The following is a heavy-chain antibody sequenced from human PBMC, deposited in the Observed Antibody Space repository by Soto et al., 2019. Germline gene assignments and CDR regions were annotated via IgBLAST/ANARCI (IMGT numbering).Heavy chain of an antibody. V-gene: IGHV3-30-3*01. J-gene: IGHJ4*02. Sequence: PGGSLRLSCAASGFTFSSYAMHWVRQAPGKGLEWVAVISYDGSNKYYADSVKGRFTISRDNSKNTVFLQMNSLRDEDSAVYFCARAGDWNYVQDFWGQGTLVTVSS. CDR1: GFTFSSYA. CDR3: ARAGDWNYVQDF. CDR2: ISYDGSNK. D-gene: IGHD1-7*01.